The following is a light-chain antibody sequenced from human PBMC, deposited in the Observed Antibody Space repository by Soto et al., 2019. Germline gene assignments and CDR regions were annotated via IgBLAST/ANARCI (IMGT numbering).Light chain of an antibody. Sequence: IPVTQSPSTPPGSLGDKVTINFRASQTISSWLAWYQQKPGKAPKLLIYAASNLQSGVPSRFSGSGSGTDFTLTISSLQPEDFATYYCLQDYNYPWTFGQGTKVDIK. CDR3: LQDYNYPWT. CDR2: AAS. V-gene: IGKV1-6*01. CDR1: QTISSW. J-gene: IGKJ1*01.